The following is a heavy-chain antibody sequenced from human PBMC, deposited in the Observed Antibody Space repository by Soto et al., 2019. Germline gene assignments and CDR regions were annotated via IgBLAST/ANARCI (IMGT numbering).Heavy chain of an antibody. Sequence: PGGSLRLSCAASGFTFSTYWMDWVRQTPGKGLEWVANINQDGSEKNYVDSVKGRFTIYRDNAKNSLYLQMSSLTAEDSALYYCSRSLNYWGQGNLVTVS. CDR2: INQDGSEK. CDR3: SRSLNY. CDR1: GFTFSTYW. J-gene: IGHJ4*02. V-gene: IGHV3-7*01.